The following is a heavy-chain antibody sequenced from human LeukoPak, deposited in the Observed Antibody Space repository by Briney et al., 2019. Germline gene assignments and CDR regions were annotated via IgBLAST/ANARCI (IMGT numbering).Heavy chain of an antibody. CDR1: GYSISSGYY. J-gene: IGHJ4*02. CDR2: IYHSGST. D-gene: IGHD1-26*01. CDR3: ARRGVTPATTAFDY. Sequence: SETLSLTCTVSGYSISSGYYWGWIRQPPGKGLEWIGSIYHSGSTYYNPSLKSRVTISVDTSKNQFSLKLSSVTAADTAVYYCARRGVTPATTAFDYWGQGTLVTVSS. V-gene: IGHV4-38-2*02.